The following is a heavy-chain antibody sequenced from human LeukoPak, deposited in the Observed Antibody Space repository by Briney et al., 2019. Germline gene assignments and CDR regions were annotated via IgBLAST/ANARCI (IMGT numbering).Heavy chain of an antibody. V-gene: IGHV3-21*01. CDR2: ISSSSSYI. J-gene: IGHJ5*02. Sequence: GGSLRLSCAASGSTFSSYSMNWVRQAPGKGLEWVSSISSSSSYIYYADSVKGRFTISRDNAKNSLYLQMNSLRAEDTAVYYCARAVAETNWFDPWGQGTLVTVSS. D-gene: IGHD6-19*01. CDR3: ARAVAETNWFDP. CDR1: GSTFSSYS.